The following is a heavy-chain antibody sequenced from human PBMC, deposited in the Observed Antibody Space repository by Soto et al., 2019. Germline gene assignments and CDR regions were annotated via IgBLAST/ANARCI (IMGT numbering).Heavy chain of an antibody. Sequence: GESLKISCMTSGYKFTNYWNACVRQRPGKGLEWVGSIYPGDSDIRYSPSFEGQVTSSADRSISTAYLQWGSLKASDTAVYFCARQPQRAFAPIDYWGQGTPVPVSS. CDR2: IYPGDSDI. CDR3: ARQPQRAFAPIDY. V-gene: IGHV5-51*01. D-gene: IGHD3-3*02. J-gene: IGHJ4*02. CDR1: GYKFTNYW.